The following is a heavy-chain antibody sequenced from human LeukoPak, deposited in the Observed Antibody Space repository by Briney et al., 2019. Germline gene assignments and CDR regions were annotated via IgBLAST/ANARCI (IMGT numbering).Heavy chain of an antibody. J-gene: IGHJ4*02. CDR3: ARGPAFFDY. Sequence: GGSLRLSCAASGFTLSNFAMGWVRQAPGKGLQWVSLISANGGDTYYADSVKGRFTISTDNAKNSLYLQMNSLRAEDTAVYYCARGPAFFDYWGQGTLVTVSS. CDR1: GFTLSNFA. CDR2: ISANGGDT. V-gene: IGHV3-23*01. D-gene: IGHD2-15*01.